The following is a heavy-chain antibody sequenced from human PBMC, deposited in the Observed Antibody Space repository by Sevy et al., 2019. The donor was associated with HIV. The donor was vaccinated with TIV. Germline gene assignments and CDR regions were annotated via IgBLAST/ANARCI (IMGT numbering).Heavy chain of an antibody. CDR2: FDPEDGET. CDR1: GYTLSELS. J-gene: IGHJ4*02. D-gene: IGHD3-10*01. V-gene: IGHV1-24*01. CDR3: ATGEYGSTSFYLDY. Sequence: ASVKVSCKVSGYTLSELSMHWVRQAPGKGLEWMGGFDPEDGETMYAQKFQGRVTMTEDTSTDTAYMGLSSLGSEDTAVYYCATGEYGSTSFYLDYWGQGALVTVSS.